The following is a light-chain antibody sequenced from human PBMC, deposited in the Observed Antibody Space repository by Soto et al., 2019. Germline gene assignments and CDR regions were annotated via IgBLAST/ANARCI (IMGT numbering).Light chain of an antibody. J-gene: IGKJ1*01. Sequence: DIQTTMSPSTLSASVGDRVTITCRASQSISSWLAWYQQKPGTAPKLLIYDASSLDSGGPARFRGSGSWTEFTLTISSLQPDDFATYYCQHYNSYSAAFGQGT. V-gene: IGKV1-5*01. CDR2: DAS. CDR3: QHYNSYSAA. CDR1: QSISSW.